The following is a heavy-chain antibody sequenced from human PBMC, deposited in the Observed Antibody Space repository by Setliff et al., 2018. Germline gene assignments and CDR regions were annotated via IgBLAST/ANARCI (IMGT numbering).Heavy chain of an antibody. Sequence: SETLSLTCTVSGGSISSYYWSWIRQPAGKGLEWIGHIYIGGSANYNPSLKSRVNMSLDTSKNQFSLKLNSVTAADMAVYYCAREQWLDPPGYYYMDVWAKGTTVTVSS. CDR2: IYIGGSA. CDR1: GGSISSYY. J-gene: IGHJ6*03. CDR3: AREQWLDPPGYYYMDV. D-gene: IGHD6-19*01. V-gene: IGHV4-4*07.